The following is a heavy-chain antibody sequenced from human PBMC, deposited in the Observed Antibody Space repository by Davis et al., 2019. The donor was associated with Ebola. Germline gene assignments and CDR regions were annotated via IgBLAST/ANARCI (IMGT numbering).Heavy chain of an antibody. J-gene: IGHJ4*02. Sequence: SVTVPCKASGGTFSSYAISWVRQAPGQGLDWMGGIIPVFGIPKYAQKFQGRVTITADESTSTAYMELSSLRSEDTAVYYCARDRYSDGSGYFFEQSHWGQGTLVTVSS. D-gene: IGHD3-22*01. CDR3: ARDRYSDGSGYFFEQSH. CDR1: GGTFSSYA. CDR2: IIPVFGIP. V-gene: IGHV1-69*13.